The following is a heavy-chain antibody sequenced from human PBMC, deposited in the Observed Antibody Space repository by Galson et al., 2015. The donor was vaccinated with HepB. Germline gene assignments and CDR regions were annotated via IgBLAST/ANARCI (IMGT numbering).Heavy chain of an antibody. Sequence: SLRLSCAASGFTFSSCGMHWVRQAPGKGLEWVAVISYDGSNKYYADSVKGRFTISRDNSKNTLYLQMNSLRAEDTAVYYCAPAPILREPPFDYWGQGTLVTVSS. J-gene: IGHJ4*02. CDR3: APAPILREPPFDY. CDR1: GFTFSSCG. CDR2: ISYDGSNK. D-gene: IGHD3-16*01. V-gene: IGHV3-30*03.